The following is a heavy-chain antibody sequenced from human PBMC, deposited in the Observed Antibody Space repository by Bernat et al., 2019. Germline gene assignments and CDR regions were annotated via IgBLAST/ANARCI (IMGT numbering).Heavy chain of an antibody. D-gene: IGHD1-7*01. CDR3: ARVHLELRV. J-gene: IGHJ4*02. V-gene: IGHV3-11*06. CDR2: ISSSSSDT. CDR1: GFTLSDYY. Sequence: QVQLVESGGGLVKPGGSLRLSCAASGFTLSDYYMSWIRQAPGKGLEWVSYISSSSSDTNYADSVKGRFTISRDNAKFSLYLQMNSLRAEDTAMYYCARVHLELRVWGQGTLVTVSS.